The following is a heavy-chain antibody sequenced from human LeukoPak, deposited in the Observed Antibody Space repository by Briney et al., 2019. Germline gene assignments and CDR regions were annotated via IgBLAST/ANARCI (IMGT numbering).Heavy chain of an antibody. Sequence: GGSLRLSCAASGFTFSSYSMNWVRQAPGKGLEWVSSISSSSSYIYYADSVKGRFTISRDNAKNSLYLQMNSLRAEDTAVYYCARLRRDGVWFDPWGQGTLVTVSS. D-gene: IGHD3-10*01. CDR1: GFTFSSYS. J-gene: IGHJ5*02. V-gene: IGHV3-21*01. CDR2: ISSSSSYI. CDR3: ARLRRDGVWFDP.